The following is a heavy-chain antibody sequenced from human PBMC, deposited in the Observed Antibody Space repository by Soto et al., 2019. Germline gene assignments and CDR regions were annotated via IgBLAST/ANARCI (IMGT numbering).Heavy chain of an antibody. CDR1: GFTFRSYA. D-gene: IGHD3-9*01. Sequence: EVQLLESGGGLVQPGGSLRLSCAASGFTFRSYAMSWVRQAPGRGLECVSSIDGSGAGAYYADSVKGRFTISRDNSKNTLGLQMNRLRAEDTGGYYCAKGDILTGSKEGWDYWGQGTLVTVSS. J-gene: IGHJ4*02. CDR3: AKGDILTGSKEGWDY. V-gene: IGHV3-23*01. CDR2: IDGSGAGA.